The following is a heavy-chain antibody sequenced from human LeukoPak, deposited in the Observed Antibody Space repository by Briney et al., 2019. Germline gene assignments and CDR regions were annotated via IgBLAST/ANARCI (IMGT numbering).Heavy chain of an antibody. CDR3: ARELLSFYY. J-gene: IGHJ4*02. V-gene: IGHV7-4-1*02. Sequence: ASVKVSCKGSGYTFTSNGLNWLRQAPGKGLEWMGWINTNSGNPTYAQGFTGRFVFSLDTSVSTTYLQISSLKAEDTAVYYCARELLSFYYWGQGTLVTVSS. CDR1: GYTFTSNG. CDR2: INTNSGNP. D-gene: IGHD3-10*01.